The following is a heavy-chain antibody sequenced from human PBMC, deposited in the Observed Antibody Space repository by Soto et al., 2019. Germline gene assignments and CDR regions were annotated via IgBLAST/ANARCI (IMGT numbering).Heavy chain of an antibody. V-gene: IGHV4-31*03. J-gene: IGHJ4*02. CDR1: GGSISSGGYY. CDR2: IYYSGST. Sequence: PSETLSLTCTVSGGSISSGGYYWSWIRQHPGKGLEWIGYIYYSGSTYYNPSLKSRVTISVDTSKNQFSLKLSSVTAADTAVYYCARVLGAAAGMAWRYYFDYWGQGTLVTVSS. CDR3: ARVLGAAAGMAWRYYFDY. D-gene: IGHD6-13*01.